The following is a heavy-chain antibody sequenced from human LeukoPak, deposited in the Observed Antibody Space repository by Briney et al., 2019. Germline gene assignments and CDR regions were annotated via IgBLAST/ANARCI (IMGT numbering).Heavy chain of an antibody. J-gene: IGHJ3*02. V-gene: IGHV3-30*03. D-gene: IGHD2/OR15-2a*01. Sequence: DPGGSLRLSCAASGFTFSSYGMHWVRQTPGKGLEWVTVISYDGNNKYYTDSVKGRFTISRDNSKNTLYLQMNGLRAEDTAVYYCARGIAPRGDAFDIWGQGTMVTVSS. CDR1: GFTFSSYG. CDR2: ISYDGNNK. CDR3: ARGIAPRGDAFDI.